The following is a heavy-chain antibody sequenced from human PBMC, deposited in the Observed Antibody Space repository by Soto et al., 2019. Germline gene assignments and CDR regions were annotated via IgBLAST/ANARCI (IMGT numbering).Heavy chain of an antibody. V-gene: IGHV3-21*02. D-gene: IGHD6-25*01. CDR2: ISGGSAYI. CDR1: GFIFSSYY. Sequence: EVQLVESGGGLVKPGGSLRLSCVGPGFIFSSYYMNWVRQAPGTGLEWVSSISGGSAYIYYADSVKGRFTISRDNAKNSLYLEMNSLRVEDTAVYYCVRVWRLVGRYGMDVWGQGTTVTVSS. J-gene: IGHJ6*02. CDR3: VRVWRLVGRYGMDV.